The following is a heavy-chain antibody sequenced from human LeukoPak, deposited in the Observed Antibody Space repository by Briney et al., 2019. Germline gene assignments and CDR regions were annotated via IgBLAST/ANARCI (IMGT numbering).Heavy chain of an antibody. V-gene: IGHV3-74*01. CDR2: IKSDGGT. CDR1: GFTFSSYW. CDR3: ARAPSEIGGYYPEYFRH. Sequence: GGSLRLSCAASGFTFSSYWMHWVRQAPGKGLVWVSRIKSDGGTNYADSVKGRFTISRDNAKNTLSLQMNSLRAEDTSVYYCARAPSEIGGYYPEYFRHWGQGTLVTVSS. D-gene: IGHD3-22*01. J-gene: IGHJ1*01.